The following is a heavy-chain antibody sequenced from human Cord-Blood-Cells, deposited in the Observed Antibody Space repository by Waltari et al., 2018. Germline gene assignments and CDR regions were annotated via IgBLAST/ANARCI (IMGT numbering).Heavy chain of an antibody. CDR2: IYYSGST. J-gene: IGHJ3*02. CDR3: ARPLYCTNGVCYAFDI. CDR1: GGSISSSSYY. V-gene: IGHV4-39*01. D-gene: IGHD2-8*01. Sequence: QLQLQESGPGLVQPSETLSLTCTVSGGSISSSSYYWGWIRQPPGKGLEWIVSIYYSGSTYYNPSLKSRVTISVDTSKNQFSLKRSSVTAADTAVYYCARPLYCTNGVCYAFDIWGQGTMVTVSS.